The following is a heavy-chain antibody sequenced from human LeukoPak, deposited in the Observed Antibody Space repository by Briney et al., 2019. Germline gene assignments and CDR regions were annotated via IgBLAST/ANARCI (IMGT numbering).Heavy chain of an antibody. CDR2: INGRGEET. Sequence: PGGSLRLSCTASGFAFNSYFMTWARQAPGKGLEWVSGINGRGEETHYANSVKGRFTISRDNSKNTVYLQLSSLRAEDTAVYYCACLCSGSRCSDHDYWGQGTVVTVSS. V-gene: IGHV3-23*01. CDR1: GFAFNSYF. J-gene: IGHJ4*02. D-gene: IGHD2-15*01. CDR3: ACLCSGSRCSDHDY.